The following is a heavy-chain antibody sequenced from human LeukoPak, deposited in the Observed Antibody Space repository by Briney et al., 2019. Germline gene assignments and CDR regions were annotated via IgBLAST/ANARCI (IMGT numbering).Heavy chain of an antibody. CDR3: ARGSSLGY. V-gene: IGHV4-59*01. CDR1: GGSISSYY. CDR2: IYNSGNT. J-gene: IGHJ4*02. Sequence: TSETLSLTCTVSGGSISSYYWNWIRRPPGKGLEWIGYIYNSGNTNYNPSLKSRVTISVDTSKKQFSLELSSVTDADTAVYYCARGSSLGYWGQGTLVTVSS.